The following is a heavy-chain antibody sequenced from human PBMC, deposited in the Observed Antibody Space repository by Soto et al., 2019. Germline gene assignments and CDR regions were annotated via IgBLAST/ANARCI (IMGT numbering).Heavy chain of an antibody. V-gene: IGHV1-2*02. Sequence: ASVKVSCKASGYTFTGYYMRWVRQAPGQGLEWMGWINPNSGGTNYAQKFQGRVTMTRDTSISTAYMELSRLRSDDTAVYYCARDHSSGYYYVKGGYYYGMDVWGQGTTVTVSS. CDR2: INPNSGGT. D-gene: IGHD3-22*01. J-gene: IGHJ6*02. CDR1: GYTFTGYY. CDR3: ARDHSSGYYYVKGGYYYGMDV.